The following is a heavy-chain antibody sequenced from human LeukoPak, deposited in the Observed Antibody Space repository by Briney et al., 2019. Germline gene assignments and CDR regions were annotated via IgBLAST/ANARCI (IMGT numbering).Heavy chain of an antibody. V-gene: IGHV1-18*01. Sequence: GASVKVSCKASGYTFTSYGISWVRQAPGQGLEWMGWISAYNGNTNYAQKLQGRVTMTTDTSTSTAYMELRSLRSDDTAVYYCARGRVAVVVVPAAIRFGYYYYGMDVWGQGTTVTVSS. J-gene: IGHJ6*02. CDR1: GYTFTSYG. CDR2: ISAYNGNT. CDR3: ARGRVAVVVVPAAIRFGYYYYGMDV. D-gene: IGHD2-2*01.